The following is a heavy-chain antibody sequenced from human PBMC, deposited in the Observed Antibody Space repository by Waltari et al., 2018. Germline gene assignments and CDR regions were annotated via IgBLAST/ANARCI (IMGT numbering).Heavy chain of an antibody. CDR2: ISSSSSTI. CDR1: GFTFSSYS. D-gene: IGHD2-15*01. Sequence: EVQLVESGGGLVQPGGSLRLSCAASGFTFSSYSMNWVRQAPGKGLEWVSCISSSSSTIYYADSVKGRFTISRDNAKNSLYLQMNSLRAEDTAVYYCARGRGYGGNPAFDYWGQGTLVTVSS. CDR3: ARGRGYGGNPAFDY. J-gene: IGHJ4*02. V-gene: IGHV3-48*01.